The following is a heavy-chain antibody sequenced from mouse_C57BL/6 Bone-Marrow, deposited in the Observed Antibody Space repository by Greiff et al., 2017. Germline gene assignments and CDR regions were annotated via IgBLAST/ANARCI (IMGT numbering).Heavy chain of an antibody. Sequence: QVQLQQPGAELVKPGASVKLSCKASGYTFTSYWMQWVKQRPGQGLEWIGEIDPSDSYTNYNQQFKGKATLTVDTSSSTAYMQLSSLTSEDSAVYYCATQIYYDYSYAMDYWGQGTSVTVSS. CDR2: IDPSDSYT. J-gene: IGHJ4*01. CDR1: GYTFTSYW. D-gene: IGHD2-4*01. CDR3: ATQIYYDYSYAMDY. V-gene: IGHV1-50*01.